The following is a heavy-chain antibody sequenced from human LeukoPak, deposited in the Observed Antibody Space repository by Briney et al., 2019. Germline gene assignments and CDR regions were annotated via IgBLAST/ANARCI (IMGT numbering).Heavy chain of an antibody. J-gene: IGHJ6*03. CDR1: GYTFTTYD. CDR3: ARGPGAINDYYMDV. CDR2: MNPNNGNT. D-gene: IGHD2-2*01. Sequence: ASVKVSCKASGYTFTTYDINWVRQATGQGLEWMRWMNPNNGNTGYAQNFQGRVTITRNTSISTAYMGLSSLRSEDTAVYYCARGPGAINDYYMDVWGKGTTVTVSS. V-gene: IGHV1-8*03.